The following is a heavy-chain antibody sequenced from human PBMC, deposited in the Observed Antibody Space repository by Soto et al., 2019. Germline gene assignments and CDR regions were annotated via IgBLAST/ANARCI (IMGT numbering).Heavy chain of an antibody. CDR1: GFTVSSNY. J-gene: IGHJ6*02. V-gene: IGHV3-66*01. CDR3: ARDFVVGGPTINYYYGMDV. CDR2: IYSAGNT. Sequence: EVQLVESGGDLVQPGGSLRLSCAASGFTVSSNYMSWVRQAPGKGLEWISIIYSAGNTYYADSVKGRFTISRDNSTNTLYLQMNRLGAEDTAVYYCARDFVVGGPTINYYYGMDVWGQGTTVTVSS. D-gene: IGHD1-26*01.